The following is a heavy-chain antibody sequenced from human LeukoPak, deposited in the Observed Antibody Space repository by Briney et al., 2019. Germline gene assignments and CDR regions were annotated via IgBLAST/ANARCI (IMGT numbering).Heavy chain of an antibody. V-gene: IGHV3-30-3*01. Sequence: GGSLRLSCAASGFTFSSYAMHWVRQAPGKGLEWVAVISYDGSNKYYADSVKGRFTISRDNSKNTLYLQMNSLRAEDTAVYYCARDPPLGYCSSTSCPYYFDYWGQGTLVTVSS. J-gene: IGHJ4*02. D-gene: IGHD2-2*01. CDR3: ARDPPLGYCSSTSCPYYFDY. CDR2: ISYDGSNK. CDR1: GFTFSSYA.